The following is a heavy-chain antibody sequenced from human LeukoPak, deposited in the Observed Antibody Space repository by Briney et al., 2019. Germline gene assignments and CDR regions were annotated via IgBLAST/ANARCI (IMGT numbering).Heavy chain of an antibody. Sequence: GGSLRLSCAASGFTFSSYAMTWVRQAPGKGLEWVSTISGTGGSTYYADSVKGRFTISRDSSKNTLYLQMNSLRAEDTAVYYCAKGARVGAGKYYFDYWGQGTLVTVSS. CDR2: ISGTGGST. V-gene: IGHV3-23*01. CDR3: AKGARVGAGKYYFDY. CDR1: GFTFSSYA. D-gene: IGHD1-1*01. J-gene: IGHJ4*02.